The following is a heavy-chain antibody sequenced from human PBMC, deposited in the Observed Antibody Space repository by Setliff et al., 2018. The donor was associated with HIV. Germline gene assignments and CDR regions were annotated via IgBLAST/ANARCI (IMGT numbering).Heavy chain of an antibody. D-gene: IGHD3-22*01. Sequence: PGESLKISCQGSGYSFTSYWIGWVRQMPGKGLEWMGLIHPIDSDVRYSPSFQGQVTMSADKSINTAYLQWGSLKASDGAMYYCARVGDTSGYYFYIFDLWGQGTMVTVSS. J-gene: IGHJ3*01. CDR2: IHPIDSDV. CDR1: GYSFTSYW. CDR3: ARVGDTSGYYFYIFDL. V-gene: IGHV5-51*01.